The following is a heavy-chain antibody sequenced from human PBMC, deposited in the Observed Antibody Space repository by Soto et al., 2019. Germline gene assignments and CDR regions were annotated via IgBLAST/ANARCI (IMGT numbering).Heavy chain of an antibody. Sequence: GGSLRLSCAASGINFRRAWMSWVRQAPGKGLEWVGRIKSKFDGETIDYAAPVKGRFTISRDDSKNIVYLQMNSLNTEDTAVYYCTTAGIAVAGRYYYSGMDFRGQGTTVTVSS. D-gene: IGHD6-19*01. CDR3: TTAGIAVAGRYYYSGMDF. CDR1: GINFRRAW. CDR2: IKSKFDGETI. J-gene: IGHJ6*02. V-gene: IGHV3-15*01.